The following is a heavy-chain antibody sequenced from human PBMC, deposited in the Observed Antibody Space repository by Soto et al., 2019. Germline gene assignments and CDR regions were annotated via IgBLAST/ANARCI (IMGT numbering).Heavy chain of an antibody. CDR3: ARGSGNLWFDP. V-gene: IGHV4-34*01. CDR1: GGSISGYY. D-gene: IGHD3-10*01. CDR2: INHSGST. J-gene: IGHJ5*02. Sequence: SETLSLTCAVYGGSISGYYWSWIRQPPGKGLEWIGEINHSGSTNYNPSLKSRVTISVDTSKNQFSLKLSSVPAADTAVYYCARGSGNLWFDPWGQGTLVTVSS.